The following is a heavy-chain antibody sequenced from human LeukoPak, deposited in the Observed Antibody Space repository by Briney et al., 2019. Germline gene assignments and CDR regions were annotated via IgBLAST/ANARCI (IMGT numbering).Heavy chain of an antibody. CDR1: GYTLTSHV. J-gene: IGHJ4*02. Sequence: GASVKVSCKASGYTLTSHVISWVRQAPGQGLEWMGWISAYNGYTNYTQTLQGRVTMTTGTSTSTAYMGLRSLRSDGTAVYYCARVEWELPDLNDYWGQGTLVTVSS. CDR3: ARVEWELPDLNDY. V-gene: IGHV1-18*01. D-gene: IGHD1-26*01. CDR2: ISAYNGYT.